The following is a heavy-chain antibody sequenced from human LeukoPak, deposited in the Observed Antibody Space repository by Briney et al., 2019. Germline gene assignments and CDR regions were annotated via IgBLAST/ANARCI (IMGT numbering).Heavy chain of an antibody. D-gene: IGHD1-26*01. V-gene: IGHV1-46*01. CDR2: INPSGGST. CDR1: GYTFTSYY. J-gene: IGHJ4*02. Sequence: SVKVSCKASGYTFTSYYMHWVRQAPGQGLEWMGIINPSGGSTSYAQKSQGRVTMTRDTSTSTVYMELSSLRSEDTAVYYCARVPRIVGATWYFDYWGQGTLVTVSS. CDR3: ARVPRIVGATWYFDY.